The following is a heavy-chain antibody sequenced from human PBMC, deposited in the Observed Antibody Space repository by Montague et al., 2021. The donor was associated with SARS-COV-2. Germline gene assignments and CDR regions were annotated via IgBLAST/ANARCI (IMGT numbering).Heavy chain of an antibody. D-gene: IGHD4-11*01. Sequence: SETLSLTCAVSGGSFSGYYWTWIRQSPRKGLEWIGEINHSGSTNYNTSLQSRVTISVDTSKNQFSLTLSSVTAADTAVYYCACGEITTRRLISSYGMDVWGQGTTVTVSS. V-gene: IGHV4-34*01. CDR3: ACGEITTRRLISSYGMDV. J-gene: IGHJ6*02. CDR1: GGSFSGYY. CDR2: INHSGST.